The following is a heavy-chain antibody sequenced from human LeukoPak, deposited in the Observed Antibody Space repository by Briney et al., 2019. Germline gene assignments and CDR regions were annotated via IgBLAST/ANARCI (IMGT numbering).Heavy chain of an antibody. J-gene: IGHJ4*02. D-gene: IGHD3-10*01. Sequence: SETLSLTCTVSGDSISSRIYYWGWIRQPPGKGLEWIGSIPYSGSTYYNPSLKSRVTISVDTSKNQFSLKLSSVTAADTAVYYCARCKDYYVSGSYYKTFDYWGQGTLVTVSS. CDR1: GDSISSRIYY. CDR3: ARCKDYYVSGSYYKTFDY. V-gene: IGHV4-39*07. CDR2: IPYSGST.